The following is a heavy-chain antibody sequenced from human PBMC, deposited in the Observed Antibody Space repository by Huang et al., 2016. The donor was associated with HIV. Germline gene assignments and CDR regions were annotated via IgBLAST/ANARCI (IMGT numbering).Heavy chain of an antibody. D-gene: IGHD2-8*02. CDR3: AKEGDTGAALGY. V-gene: IGHV3-53*01. CDR2: IYSGGTT. CDR1: GLTVSTNY. Sequence: EVQLVESGGGLIQPGGSLRLSCAASGLTVSTNYMTWVRQAPGKGLEWVSLIYSGGTTYYADSVKGRFTSSRDDSENTLYLHMTSLRAGDTAVYYCAKEGDTGAALGYWGQGTLVTVS. J-gene: IGHJ4*02.